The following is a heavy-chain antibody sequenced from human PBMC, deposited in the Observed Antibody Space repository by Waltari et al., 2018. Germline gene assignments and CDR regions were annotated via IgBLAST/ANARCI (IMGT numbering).Heavy chain of an antibody. CDR1: GFPFSSYG. Sequence: QVQLVESGGGVVQPGGSLRLSCAASGFPFSSYGMHWVRQAPGKGLEWVAFIRYDGSNKYYADSVKGRFTISRDNSKNTLYLQMNSLRAEDTAVYYCAKEQSYGDYGGAFDIWGQGTMVTVSS. J-gene: IGHJ3*02. CDR2: IRYDGSNK. V-gene: IGHV3-30*02. D-gene: IGHD4-17*01. CDR3: AKEQSYGDYGGAFDI.